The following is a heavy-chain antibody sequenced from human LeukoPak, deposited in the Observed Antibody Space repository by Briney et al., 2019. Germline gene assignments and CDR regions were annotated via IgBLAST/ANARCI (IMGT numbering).Heavy chain of an antibody. CDR2: INPNTGGT. Sequence: ASVKVSCKASGYTFTAFYVHWVRQAPGQGLEWMAWINPNTGGTNYAQVFQGRVTLTRDTSISTVYMEVTRLKFDDTAIYYCARDRSRGSGQFDPWGQGTLVTVSS. J-gene: IGHJ5*02. D-gene: IGHD3-10*01. CDR1: GYTFTAFY. V-gene: IGHV1-2*02. CDR3: ARDRSRGSGQFDP.